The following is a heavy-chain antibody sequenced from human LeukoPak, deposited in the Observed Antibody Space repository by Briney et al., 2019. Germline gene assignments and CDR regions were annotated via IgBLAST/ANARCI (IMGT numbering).Heavy chain of an antibody. CDR1: GFSISSYE. V-gene: IGHV3-48*03. D-gene: IGHD3-22*01. CDR2: ISSSGSTI. J-gene: IGHJ6*03. Sequence: PGGSLRLSCAASGFSISSYEMNWVRQAPGKGLEWVSHISSSGSTIWYADSVKGRFTISRDNAKNSLYLQMNSLRAEDTAVYFCAKDFPTTYDSSGHRYYHYMDVWGKGTTVTVSS. CDR3: AKDFPTTYDSSGHRYYHYMDV.